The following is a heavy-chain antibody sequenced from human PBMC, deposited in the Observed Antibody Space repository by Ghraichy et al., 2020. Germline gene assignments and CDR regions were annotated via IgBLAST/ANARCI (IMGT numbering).Heavy chain of an antibody. D-gene: IGHD6-19*01. Sequence: LSLTCAPSGFTFSSHAMSWVRQAPGKGLEWVSLISGSGISTYYADSVKGRFTISRDNSKNTLYLQMNSLRAEDTAIYYCAKPLYSSAWYGNSWGQGTLVTVSS. V-gene: IGHV3-23*01. CDR3: AKPLYSSAWYGNS. J-gene: IGHJ4*02. CDR2: ISGSGIST. CDR1: GFTFSSHA.